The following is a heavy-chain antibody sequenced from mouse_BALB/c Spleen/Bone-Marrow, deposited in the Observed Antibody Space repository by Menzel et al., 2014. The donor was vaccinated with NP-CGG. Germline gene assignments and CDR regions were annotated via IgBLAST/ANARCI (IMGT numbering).Heavy chain of an antibody. CDR3: AICYGYDESAY. CDR1: GYTFTSYY. Sequence: QVQLQQSGPELVKPGASVKMSCKASGYTFTSYYIHWVKQRPGQGLEWIGWIHPGDGSTKYNEKFKGKTTLTADKSSSTAYMLLSSLTSEDSAIYFCAICYGYDESAYWGQGTLVTVSA. J-gene: IGHJ3*01. CDR2: IHPGDGST. V-gene: IGHV1S56*01. D-gene: IGHD2-2*01.